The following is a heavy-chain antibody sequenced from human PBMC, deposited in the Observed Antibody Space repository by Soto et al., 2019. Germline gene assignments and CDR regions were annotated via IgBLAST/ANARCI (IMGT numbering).Heavy chain of an antibody. CDR1: GFTFSFYA. D-gene: IGHD3-9*01. Sequence: EVQLLESGGGLVQPGGSLRLSCAASGFTFSFYAMSWVRQAPGKGLGWVSSISGSHGGTYYADSVEGRFTISRDNSKNTLYLQMNSLRAEDTAVYYCAKWTKDGGILPQKAPSWGQGTLVTVSS. CDR3: AKWTKDGGILPQKAPS. V-gene: IGHV3-23*01. J-gene: IGHJ4*02. CDR2: ISGSHGGT.